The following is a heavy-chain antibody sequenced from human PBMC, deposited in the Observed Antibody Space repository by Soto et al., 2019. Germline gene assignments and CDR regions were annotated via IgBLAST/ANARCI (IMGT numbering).Heavy chain of an antibody. CDR2: IYYSGST. D-gene: IGHD4-17*01. CDR1: GGSISSSSYY. CDR3: ATRFYGDQHHDAFDI. J-gene: IGHJ3*02. Sequence: QLQLQESGPGLVKPSETLSLTCTVSGGSISSSSYYWGWFRKPPGKGLEWIGSIYYSGSTYYNPSLKSRVTISVDTSKNQFSLKLSSVTAADTAVYYCATRFYGDQHHDAFDIWGQGTMVTVSS. V-gene: IGHV4-39*01.